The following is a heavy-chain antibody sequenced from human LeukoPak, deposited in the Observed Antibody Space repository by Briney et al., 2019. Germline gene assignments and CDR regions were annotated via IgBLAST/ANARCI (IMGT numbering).Heavy chain of an antibody. Sequence: PSETLSLTCTVSGYSISSGYCWAWIRQPPGKGLEFLGSVYHSGSTYDNPSLKSRVTISMDTSNNQFSLRLTSLTAGDTAVYYCARTYSSAFDPWGQGTLVTVSS. CDR1: GYSISSGYC. D-gene: IGHD6-13*01. V-gene: IGHV4-38-2*02. CDR3: ARTYSSAFDP. CDR2: VYHSGST. J-gene: IGHJ5*02.